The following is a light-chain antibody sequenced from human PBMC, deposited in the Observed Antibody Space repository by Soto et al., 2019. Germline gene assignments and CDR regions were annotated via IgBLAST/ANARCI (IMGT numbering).Light chain of an antibody. V-gene: IGLV1-40*01. CDR3: QSYDNSLSGYV. CDR2: GNS. CDR1: SSNIGAGYD. J-gene: IGLJ1*01. Sequence: QSVLTQLPSVSGAPGQRVTISCTGSSSNIGAGYDVHWYQQLPGTAPKLLIYGNSNRPSGVPDRFSGSKSGTSASLAITGLQAEDEADYYCQSYDNSLSGYVFGNGTELTVL.